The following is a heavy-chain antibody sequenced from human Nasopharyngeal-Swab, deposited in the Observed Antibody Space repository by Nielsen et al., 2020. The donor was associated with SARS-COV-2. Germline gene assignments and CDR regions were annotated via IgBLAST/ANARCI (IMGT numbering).Heavy chain of an antibody. CDR2: FDPEDGET. D-gene: IGHD1-26*01. V-gene: IGHV1-24*01. J-gene: IGHJ5*02. CDR3: ATTTPIVGAPSWFDP. CDR1: GYTLTELS. Sequence: ASVKVSCKVSGYTLTELSMHWVRQAPGKGLEWMGGFDPEDGETIYAQKFQGRVTMTEDTSTDTAYMELSSLRSEDTAVYYCATTTPIVGAPSWFDPWGQGTLVTVCS.